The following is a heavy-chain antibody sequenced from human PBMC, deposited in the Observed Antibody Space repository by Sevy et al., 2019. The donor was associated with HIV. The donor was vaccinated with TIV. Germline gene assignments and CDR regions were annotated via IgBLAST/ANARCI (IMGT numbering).Heavy chain of an antibody. J-gene: IGHJ4*02. Sequence: GGSLRLSCAASGFTFSSYWMSWVRQAPGKGLEWVANIKQDGSEKYYVDSVKGRFTISRYNAKNSLYLQMNSLRAEDTAVYYCARGLNYDFWSGYRYYFDYWGQGTLVTVSS. CDR1: GFTFSSYW. V-gene: IGHV3-7*01. CDR2: IKQDGSEK. CDR3: ARGLNYDFWSGYRYYFDY. D-gene: IGHD3-3*01.